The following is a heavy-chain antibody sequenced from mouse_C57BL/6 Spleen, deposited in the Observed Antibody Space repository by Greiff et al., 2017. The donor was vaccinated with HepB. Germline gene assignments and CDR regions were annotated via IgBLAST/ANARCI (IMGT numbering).Heavy chain of an antibody. J-gene: IGHJ4*01. CDR3: ARGYYGSSYGHYDAKDY. Sequence: EVQLQQSGPELVKPGASVKISCKASGYTFTDYYMNWVKQSHGKSLEWIGDINPNNGGTSYNQKFKGKATLTVDKSSSTAYMELRSLTSEDSAVYYCARGYYGSSYGHYDAKDYWGQGTSVTVSS. V-gene: IGHV1-26*01. CDR1: GYTFTDYY. CDR2: INPNNGGT. D-gene: IGHD1-1*01.